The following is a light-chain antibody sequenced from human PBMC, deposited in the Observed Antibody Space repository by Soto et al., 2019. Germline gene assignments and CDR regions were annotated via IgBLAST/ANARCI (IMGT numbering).Light chain of an antibody. CDR3: SSYANSNTRV. V-gene: IGLV2-14*01. Sequence: QSALTQPASVSGSPGQSITISCNGTSSDVGGYNYVSWYQQHPGKAPKLMIYEVSNRPSGVSNRFSGSKSGNTASLTISGLQAEDEADYYCSSYANSNTRVFGGGTKLTVL. J-gene: IGLJ3*02. CDR2: EVS. CDR1: SSDVGGYNY.